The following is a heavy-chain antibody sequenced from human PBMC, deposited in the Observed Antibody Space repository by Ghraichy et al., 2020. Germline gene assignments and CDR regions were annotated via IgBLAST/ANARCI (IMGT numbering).Heavy chain of an antibody. CDR3: AGDRYSSRGDD. Sequence: SQTLSLTCAVYDGSFSGYYWSWIRQPPGKGLEWIGEISQSAGTNYNPSLKSRVTISVDTSKNHFSLNLVSVTAADTAVYYSAGDRYSSRGDDWGQGTLVTVSS. J-gene: IGHJ4*02. V-gene: IGHV4-34*01. CDR1: DGSFSGYY. D-gene: IGHD6-13*01. CDR2: ISQSAGT.